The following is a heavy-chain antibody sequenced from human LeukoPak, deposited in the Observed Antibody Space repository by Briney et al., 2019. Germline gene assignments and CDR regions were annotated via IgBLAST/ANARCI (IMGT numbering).Heavy chain of an antibody. CDR2: ISAYNGNT. CDR3: ARDGAPYDYVWGSYRYPDYFDY. Sequence: ASVKVSCKASGYTFTSYGISWVRLAPGQGLEWMGWISAYNGNTNYAQKLQGRVTMTTDTSTSTAYMELRSLRSDDTAVYYCARDGAPYDYVWGSYRYPDYFDYWGQGTPVTVSS. CDR1: GYTFTSYG. V-gene: IGHV1-18*01. D-gene: IGHD3-16*02. J-gene: IGHJ4*02.